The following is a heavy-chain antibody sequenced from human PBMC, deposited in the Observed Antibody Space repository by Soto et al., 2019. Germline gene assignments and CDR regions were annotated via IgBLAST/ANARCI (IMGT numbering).Heavy chain of an antibody. V-gene: IGHV4-31*03. D-gene: IGHD2-2*01. CDR1: GASISSAGYS. Sequence: SETLSLTCTVSGASISSAGYSWSWVRQHPGKGLEWIGYIAYSGDTDYNPSLRSRVSISIDTSRNKFSLKLSSVTAADTAVYYCARDRCSSTSCEGCCIGPRGQGTLVTVSS. CDR3: ARDRCSSTSCEGCCIGP. J-gene: IGHJ5*02. CDR2: IAYSGDT.